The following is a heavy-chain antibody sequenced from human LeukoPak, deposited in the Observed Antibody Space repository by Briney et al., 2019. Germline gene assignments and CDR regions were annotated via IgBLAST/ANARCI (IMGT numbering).Heavy chain of an antibody. CDR1: GFTFSSYS. D-gene: IGHD6-13*01. CDR2: ISSSSYI. J-gene: IGHJ4*02. Sequence: GGSLRLPCAAPGFTFSSYSMNWVRQAPGKGLEWVSSISSSSYIYYADSVKGRFTISRDNAKNSLYLQMNSLRAEDTAVYYCAKLLAAGYYFDYWGQGTLVTVSS. V-gene: IGHV3-21*01. CDR3: AKLLAAGYYFDY.